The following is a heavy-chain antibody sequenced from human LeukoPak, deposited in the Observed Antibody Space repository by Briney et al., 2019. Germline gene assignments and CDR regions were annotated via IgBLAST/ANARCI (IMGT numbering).Heavy chain of an antibody. CDR2: IYYSGTT. D-gene: IGHD6-13*01. CDR1: GGSISPYY. J-gene: IGHJ4*02. Sequence: PSETLSLTCTVSGGSISPYYWSWFRQPPGKGLEWIGYIYYSGTTNYNPSLKSRVTISVDTSKNQFSLKLSSVTAADTAVYYCARGVYIAAAQYAYWGQGTLVTVSS. CDR3: ARGVYIAAAQYAY. V-gene: IGHV4-59*01.